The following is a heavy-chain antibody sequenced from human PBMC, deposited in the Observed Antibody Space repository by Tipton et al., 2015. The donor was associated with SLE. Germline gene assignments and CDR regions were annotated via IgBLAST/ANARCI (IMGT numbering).Heavy chain of an antibody. Sequence: TLSLTCTVSGGSISSGGYYWSWIRQHPGKGLEWIGNIYYSGSTYYNPSLKSRVTISVDTSKNQFSLKLSSVTAADTAVYYCARGQGSGFFDYWGQGTLVPVSS. J-gene: IGHJ4*02. CDR2: IYYSGST. CDR1: GGSISSGGYY. V-gene: IGHV4-31*03. CDR3: ARGQGSGFFDY.